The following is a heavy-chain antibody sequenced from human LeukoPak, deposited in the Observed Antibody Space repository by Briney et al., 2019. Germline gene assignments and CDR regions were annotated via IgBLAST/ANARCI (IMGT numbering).Heavy chain of an antibody. CDR1: GGSFSGYY. D-gene: IGHD4-17*01. V-gene: IGHV4-34*01. Sequence: ETSSLTCAVYGGSFSGYYWSWIRQPPGKGLEWIGEINHSGSTNYNPSLKSRVTISVDTSKNQFSLKLSSVTAADTAVYYCARGTMTTVSYYFDYWGAANSATVSS. J-gene: IGHJ4*02. CDR3: ARGTMTTVSYYFDY. CDR2: INHSGST.